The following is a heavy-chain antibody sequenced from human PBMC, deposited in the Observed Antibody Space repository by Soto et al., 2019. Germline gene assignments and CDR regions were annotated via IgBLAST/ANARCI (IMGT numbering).Heavy chain of an antibody. J-gene: IGHJ4*02. CDR1: GFAFSNYE. Sequence: PGGSLRLSCAASGFAFSNYEMNWVRQAPGKGLEWVSYISLSGSTIYYADSVKGRFTIPRDDAKNSLYLQMDSLRADDTAVYYCARESFSASPNFFDYWGQGTLVTVSS. CDR2: ISLSGSTI. V-gene: IGHV3-48*03. CDR3: ARESFSASPNFFDY. D-gene: IGHD3-3*02.